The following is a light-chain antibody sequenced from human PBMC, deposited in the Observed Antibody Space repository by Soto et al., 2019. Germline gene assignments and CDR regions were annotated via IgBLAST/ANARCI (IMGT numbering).Light chain of an antibody. CDR1: QSLLDSDDGNTY. CDR2: TLS. CDR3: MQRTAFPFS. Sequence: DIVMTQTALSLPVTPGEAASISCRSSQSLLDSDDGNTYVDWYLQKPGESPQLLIYTLSYLASGVPDRFSGSGSGTDFTLKVSSVVAEDVGVYYCMQRTAFPFSFGQGTKLEIK. V-gene: IGKV2-40*01. J-gene: IGKJ2*01.